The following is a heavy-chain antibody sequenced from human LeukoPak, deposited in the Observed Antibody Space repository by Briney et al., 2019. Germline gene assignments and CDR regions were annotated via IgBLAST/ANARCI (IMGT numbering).Heavy chain of an antibody. CDR3: ARTRLRALTPFFDY. D-gene: IGHD5-12*01. CDR1: GFTFSSYS. J-gene: IGHJ4*02. V-gene: IGHV3-48*02. Sequence: GGSLRLSCAASGFTFSSYSMNWVRQAPGKGLEWISYISSSSSTIYYADSVKGRFTISRDNAKNSLYLQMNSLRDEDTAVYYCARTRLRALTPFFDYWGQGTLVTVSS. CDR2: ISSSSSTI.